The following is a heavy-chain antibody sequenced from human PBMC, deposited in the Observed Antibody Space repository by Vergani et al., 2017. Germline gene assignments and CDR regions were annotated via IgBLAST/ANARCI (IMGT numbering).Heavy chain of an antibody. D-gene: IGHD2-2*01. CDR2: ISWNSGAV. J-gene: IGHJ4*02. Sequence: EVDLVESGGGLAQPGGSLRLSCEASGITFWKFGMHWVRQGPGKGLEWVSGISWNSGAVDYADSVKGRFTISRDNAKNSLYLQMNSLRAEDTAVYYCAREEVGIDYWGQGTLVTVSS. CDR3: AREEVGIDY. V-gene: IGHV3-9*01. CDR1: GITFWKFG.